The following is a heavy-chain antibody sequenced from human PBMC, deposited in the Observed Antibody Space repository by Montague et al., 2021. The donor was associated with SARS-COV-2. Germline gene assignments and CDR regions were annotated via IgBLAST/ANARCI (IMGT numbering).Heavy chain of an antibody. CDR2: IIHSGTA. Sequence: SETLSLTCAVYGGSFSVYYWSWLRQSPRSGLEWIAEIIHSGTANYNPSLKSRVSISVDTSKNQFTLKLTFVTAADTAMYYCAKEREVVRAARTLVAFDLWGQGTMVTVSS. CDR1: GGSFSVYY. J-gene: IGHJ3*01. CDR3: AKEREVVRAARTLVAFDL. V-gene: IGHV4-34*12. D-gene: IGHD2-2*01.